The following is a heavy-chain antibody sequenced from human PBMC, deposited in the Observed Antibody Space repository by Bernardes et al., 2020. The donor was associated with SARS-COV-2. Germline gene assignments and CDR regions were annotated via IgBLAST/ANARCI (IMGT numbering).Heavy chain of an antibody. Sequence: ETLSLTCTVSGGSISSSPYHWGWIRQSPGKGLEWIGSIHYSGSAFQNPSLQSRVTISVDTSKNQFSLKLRSVTAADTAQYYCATSNIAARGWFDPWGQGTLVTVSS. CDR2: IHYSGSA. J-gene: IGHJ5*02. V-gene: IGHV4-39*01. CDR3: ATSNIAARGWFDP. CDR1: GGSISSSPYH. D-gene: IGHD6-6*01.